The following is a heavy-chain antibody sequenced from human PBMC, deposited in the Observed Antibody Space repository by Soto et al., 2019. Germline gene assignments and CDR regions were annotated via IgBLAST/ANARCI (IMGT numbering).Heavy chain of an antibody. J-gene: IGHJ5*02. D-gene: IGHD3-3*01. V-gene: IGHV4-59*01. CDR1: GGSISSYY. CDR3: TRGVTIFYGWFDP. CDR2: INYSGST. Sequence: ASETLSLTCTVSGGSISSYYWNWIRQPPGKGPEWIGYINYSGSTNYNPSLKSRVTISVDTSKNQFSLKLSSVTAADTAVYYCTRGVTIFYGWFDPWGQGTLVTVSS.